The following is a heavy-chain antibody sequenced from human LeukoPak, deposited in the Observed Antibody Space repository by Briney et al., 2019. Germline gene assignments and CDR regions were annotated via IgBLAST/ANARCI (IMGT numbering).Heavy chain of an antibody. CDR3: AKDALYYYDGSGYYPPNHYFDY. Sequence: GGSLRLSCAASGFTFSSYGMHWVRQAPDKGLEWVAIISYDGSNKYYADSVKGRFTISRDNSKNTLYLQMNSLRAEDTAVYFCAKDALYYYDGSGYYPPNHYFDYWGQGTLVTVSS. J-gene: IGHJ4*02. V-gene: IGHV3-30*18. CDR2: ISYDGSNK. D-gene: IGHD3-22*01. CDR1: GFTFSSYG.